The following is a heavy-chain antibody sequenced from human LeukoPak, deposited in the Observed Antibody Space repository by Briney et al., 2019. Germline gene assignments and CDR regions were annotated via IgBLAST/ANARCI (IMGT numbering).Heavy chain of an antibody. Sequence: GASVKVSCKGSGYTFTGYYIHWVRKAPGQELEWMGWINSNSGGTNYAQKFQGRVTMTRDTSISTAYMDLSSLRSDDTAVYYCARSDYSNYVPFDYWGQGTLVTVSS. CDR3: ARSDYSNYVPFDY. CDR1: GYTFTGYY. V-gene: IGHV1-2*02. J-gene: IGHJ4*02. CDR2: INSNSGGT. D-gene: IGHD4-11*01.